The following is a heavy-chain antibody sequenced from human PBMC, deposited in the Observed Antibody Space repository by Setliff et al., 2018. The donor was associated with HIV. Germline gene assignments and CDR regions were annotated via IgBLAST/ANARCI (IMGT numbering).Heavy chain of an antibody. CDR2: IHTSGSS. J-gene: IGHJ4*02. D-gene: IGHD6-6*01. CDR3: ARDLLGSSSLVDY. Sequence: PSETLSLTCTVSGGSIGSGSYYWSWIRQPAGKGLEWIGHIHTSGSSSYNPSLQSRVIISLDTSKNQISLKLNSVTAADTAVYYCARDLLGSSSLVDYWGQGTLVTV. CDR1: GGSIGSGSYY. V-gene: IGHV4-61*09.